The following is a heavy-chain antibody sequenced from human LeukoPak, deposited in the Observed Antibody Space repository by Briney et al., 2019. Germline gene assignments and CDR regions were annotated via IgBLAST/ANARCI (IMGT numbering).Heavy chain of an antibody. CDR2: IYYSGST. V-gene: IGHV4-31*03. J-gene: IGHJ4*02. D-gene: IGHD1-26*01. Sequence: SETLSLTCTVSGGSLSSGGYYWSWIRQHPGKGLEWIGYIYYSGSTYYNPSLKSRVTISVDTSKNQFSLKLSSVTAADTAVYYCARERSGSYSPFDYWGQGTLVTVSS. CDR1: GGSLSSGGYY. CDR3: ARERSGSYSPFDY.